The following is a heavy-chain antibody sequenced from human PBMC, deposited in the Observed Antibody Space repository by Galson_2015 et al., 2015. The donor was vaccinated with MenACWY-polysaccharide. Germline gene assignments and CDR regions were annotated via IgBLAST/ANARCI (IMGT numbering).Heavy chain of an antibody. CDR1: GFIFSDHS. CDR3: ARDPRQSRNPRSYWFFDL. D-gene: IGHD3-3*01. CDR2: ISSTDLK. V-gene: IGHV3-69-1*01. Sequence: SLRLSCAASGFIFSDHSVHWVRQAPGKGLEWVSFISSTDLKDYADSVRGRFTISRDNAKNSLFLQMDSLRGEDTALYFCARDPRQSRNPRSYWFFDLWGRGTLVTVSS. J-gene: IGHJ2*01.